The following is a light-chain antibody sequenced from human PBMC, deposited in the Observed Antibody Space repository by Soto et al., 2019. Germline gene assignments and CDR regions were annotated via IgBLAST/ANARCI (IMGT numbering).Light chain of an antibody. CDR1: SSNIGNNY. J-gene: IGLJ1*01. CDR3: GTWDSSLSAAV. V-gene: IGLV1-51*01. Sequence: QSVLTQPPSVSAAPGQKVTISCSGSSSNIGNNYVSWYQQFPGTAPKLLIYDNNKRPSGIPDRFSGSKSGTSATLGITGLQTGDEADYYCGTWDSSLSAAVFGTGTKLPS. CDR2: DNN.